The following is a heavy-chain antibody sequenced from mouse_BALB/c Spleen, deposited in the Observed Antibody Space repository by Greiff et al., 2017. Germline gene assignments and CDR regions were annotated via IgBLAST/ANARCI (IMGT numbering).Heavy chain of an antibody. V-gene: IGHV2-6-7*01. D-gene: IGHD1-2*01. CDR1: GFSLTGYG. CDR3: ARVLRPLYYFDY. Sequence: VQLQQSGPGLVAPSQSLSITCTVSGFSLTGYGVNWVRQPPGKGLEWLGMIWGDGSTDYNSALKSRLSISKDNSKSQVFLKMNSLQTDDTARYYCARVLRPLYYFDYWGQGTTLTVSS. CDR2: IWGDGST. J-gene: IGHJ2*01.